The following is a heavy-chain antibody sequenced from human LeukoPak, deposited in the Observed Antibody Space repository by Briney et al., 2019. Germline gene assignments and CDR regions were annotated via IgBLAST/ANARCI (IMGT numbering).Heavy chain of an antibody. J-gene: IGHJ5*02. D-gene: IGHD3-10*01. CDR3: ARAGVYGSGSFNWFDP. Sequence: SETLSLTCAVYGGSFSGYYWSWIRQPPGKGLEWIGEINHSGSTNYNPSLKSRVTISVDTSKNQFSLKLSSVTAADTAVYYCARAGVYGSGSFNWFDPWGQGTLVTVSS. CDR1: GGSFSGYY. V-gene: IGHV4-34*01. CDR2: INHSGST.